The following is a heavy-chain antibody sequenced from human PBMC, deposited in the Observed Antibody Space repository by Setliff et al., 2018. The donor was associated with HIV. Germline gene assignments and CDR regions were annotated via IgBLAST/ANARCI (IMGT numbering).Heavy chain of an antibody. J-gene: IGHJ1*01. CDR2: FDPEDGET. Sequence: ASVKVSCKVSGYTLTELSMHWVRQAPGKGLEWMGGFDPEDGETIYAQKFQGRVTMTEDTSTDTAYMELSSLRSEDTAMYYCATIRAYYYDSSGQEYFQHWGHGTLVTSPQ. V-gene: IGHV1-24*01. CDR1: GYTLTELS. D-gene: IGHD3-22*01. CDR3: ATIRAYYYDSSGQEYFQH.